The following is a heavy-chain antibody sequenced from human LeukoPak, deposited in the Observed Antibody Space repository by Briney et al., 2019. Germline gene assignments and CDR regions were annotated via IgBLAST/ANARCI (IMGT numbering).Heavy chain of an antibody. CDR3: ARDLGPLSIAAADHNWFDP. J-gene: IGHJ5*02. CDR2: IIPILGIA. Sequence: SVKVSCKASGGTFSSYAISWVRQAPGQGLEWMGRIIPILGIANYAQKFQGRVTITADKSTSTAYMELSSLRSEDTAVYYCARDLGPLSIAAADHNWFDPWGQGTLVTVSS. CDR1: GGTFSSYA. D-gene: IGHD6-13*01. V-gene: IGHV1-69*04.